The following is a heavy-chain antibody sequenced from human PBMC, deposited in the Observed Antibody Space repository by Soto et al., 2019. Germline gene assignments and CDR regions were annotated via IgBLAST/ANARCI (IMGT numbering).Heavy chain of an antibody. CDR2: IIPIFGTA. Sequence: QVQLVQSGAEVKKPGSSVKVSCKASGGTFSSYAISWVRQAPGQGLEWMGGIIPIFGTANYAQKFQGRVTITADESTSTAYMELSILRSEDTAVYYCAGEVGATENYYYYGMDVWGQGTTVTVSS. V-gene: IGHV1-69*01. CDR3: AGEVGATENYYYYGMDV. D-gene: IGHD1-26*01. CDR1: GGTFSSYA. J-gene: IGHJ6*02.